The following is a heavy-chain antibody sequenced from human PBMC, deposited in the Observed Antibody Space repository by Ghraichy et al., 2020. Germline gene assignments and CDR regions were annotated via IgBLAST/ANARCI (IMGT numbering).Heavy chain of an antibody. Sequence: GESLNISCAASGFTFSSYSMNWVRQAPGKGLEWVSSISSSSSYIYYADSVKGRFTISRDNAKNSLYLQMNSLRAEDTAVYYCARVYGDYGGGFDYWGQGTLVTVSS. V-gene: IGHV3-21*01. CDR3: ARVYGDYGGGFDY. J-gene: IGHJ4*02. CDR2: ISSSSSYI. D-gene: IGHD4-17*01. CDR1: GFTFSSYS.